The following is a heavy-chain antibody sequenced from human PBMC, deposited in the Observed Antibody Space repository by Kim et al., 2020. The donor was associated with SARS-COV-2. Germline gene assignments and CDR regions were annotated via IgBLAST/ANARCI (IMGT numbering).Heavy chain of an antibody. J-gene: IGHJ5*02. V-gene: IGHV3-23*01. CDR3: AKRVDSTGYYNWFDP. Sequence: ADSVKGRFTISRDNSKNTLYLQMNSLRAEDTAVYYCAKRVDSTGYYNWFDPWGQGALVTVSS. D-gene: IGHD3-22*01.